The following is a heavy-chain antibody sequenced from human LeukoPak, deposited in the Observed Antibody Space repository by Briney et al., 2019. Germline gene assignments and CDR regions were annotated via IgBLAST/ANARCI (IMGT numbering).Heavy chain of an antibody. CDR1: GGXIGSYY. V-gene: IGHV4-4*07. CDR2: IYTSGST. J-gene: IGHJ3*02. D-gene: IGHD1-26*01. CDR3: ARDRFSGSYAIDAFDI. Sequence: SETLSLTCTVSGGXIGSYYCSWMRQPAGKGLEWIGRIYTSGSTNYNPSLKSRVIMSLDTSKNQFSLKLSSVTAADTAVYYCARDRFSGSYAIDAFDIWGQGTMVTVSS.